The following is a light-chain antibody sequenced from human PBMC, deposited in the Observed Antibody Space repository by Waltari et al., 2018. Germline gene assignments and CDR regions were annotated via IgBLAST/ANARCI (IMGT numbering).Light chain of an antibody. J-gene: IGKJ4*01. CDR1: QSVSSSY. Sequence: EIVLTQSPGTLSLSPGERATLSCRASQSVSSSYLAWYQQKPGQAPRLLIYGASSRATGIPDRFSGRGSGTDFTLTISRLEPEDFAVYYCQQYGSWLTFGGGTKVEIK. V-gene: IGKV3-20*01. CDR2: GAS. CDR3: QQYGSWLT.